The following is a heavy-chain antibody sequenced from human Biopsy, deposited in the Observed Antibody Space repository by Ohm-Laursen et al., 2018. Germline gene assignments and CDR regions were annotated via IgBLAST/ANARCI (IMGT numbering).Heavy chain of an antibody. CDR1: GFTFSSYG. V-gene: IGHV3-33*01. D-gene: IGHD3-22*01. J-gene: IGHJ3*02. Sequence: SLRLSCAAPGFTFSSYGMHWVRQAPGKGLEWVAVIWYDGSIEYYVDSVKGRFTISRDNYKNILYLQMNSLRVEDTVVYYCARDRLLYQYDSSGSDIWGQGTVVTVSS. CDR3: ARDRLLYQYDSSGSDI. CDR2: IWYDGSIE.